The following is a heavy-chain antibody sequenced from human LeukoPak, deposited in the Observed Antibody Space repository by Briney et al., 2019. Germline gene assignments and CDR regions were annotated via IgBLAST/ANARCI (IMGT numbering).Heavy chain of an antibody. Sequence: SETLSLTCTVSGGSISSFYWSWVRQPAGKGLEWIGRINTSGNTNYNPSLKSRVTMSIDTSKNQFSLKLSSMTAADTAVYYCARVRRGSGDYDPNYFDYWGQGTLVTVS. J-gene: IGHJ4*02. D-gene: IGHD4-17*01. CDR1: GGSISSFY. CDR2: INTSGNT. CDR3: ARVRRGSGDYDPNYFDY. V-gene: IGHV4-4*07.